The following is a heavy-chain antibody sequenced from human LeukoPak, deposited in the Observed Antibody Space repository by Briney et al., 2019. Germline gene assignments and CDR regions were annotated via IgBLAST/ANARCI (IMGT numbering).Heavy chain of an antibody. V-gene: IGHV4-38-2*02. D-gene: IGHD6-19*01. Sequence: SETLSLTCTVSGYSISSGYYWGWIRQPPGKGLEWIGSIYHSGSTYYNPSLKSRVTISVDTSKNQFSLKLSSVTAADTAVYYCARDLSGWQPNFYYYYMDVWGKGTTVTVSS. J-gene: IGHJ6*03. CDR1: GYSISSGYY. CDR3: ARDLSGWQPNFYYYYMDV. CDR2: IYHSGST.